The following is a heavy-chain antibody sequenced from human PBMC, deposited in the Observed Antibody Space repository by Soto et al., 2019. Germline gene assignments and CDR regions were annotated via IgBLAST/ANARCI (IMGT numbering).Heavy chain of an antibody. CDR3: ARRSCSSTSCHRDWFDP. V-gene: IGHV5-10-1*01. D-gene: IGHD2-2*01. J-gene: IGHJ5*02. CDR1: GDSFTSYW. CDR2: IDPSDSYT. Sequence: GESLTISCKGSGDSFTSYWIRSVRQMHGKVLEWMGRIDPSDSYTNYSPSFQGHVTISADKPISTAYLQWSSLKASDTAMYYCARRSCSSTSCHRDWFDPWGQGTLVTVSS.